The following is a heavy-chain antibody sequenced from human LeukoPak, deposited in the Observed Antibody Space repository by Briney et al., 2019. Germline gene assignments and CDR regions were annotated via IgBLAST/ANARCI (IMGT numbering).Heavy chain of an antibody. CDR1: GFTFSSYW. J-gene: IGHJ6*03. V-gene: IGHV3-7*01. D-gene: IGHD3-10*01. Sequence: GGSLRLSCAASGFTFSSYWMSWVRQAPGKGLEWVANIKQDGSEKYYVDSVKGRFTISRDNAKNSLYLQMNSLKGDDTAVYYCAKDSAFHYIDVWGKGTTVIISS. CDR2: IKQDGSEK. CDR3: AKDSAFHYIDV.